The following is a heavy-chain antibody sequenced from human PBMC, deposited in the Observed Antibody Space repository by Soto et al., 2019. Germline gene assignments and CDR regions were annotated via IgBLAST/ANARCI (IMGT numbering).Heavy chain of an antibody. D-gene: IGHD2-2*01. CDR3: AKLGSSSWSPHYYFDY. V-gene: IGHV3-23*01. Sequence: GGSLRLSCAASGFTFNNYAMGWVRQAPGKGLEWVSAITDSGDDTYYIDSVKGRFTISRDNSKSTLYLQMNSLRAEDTAIYYCAKLGSSSWSPHYYFDYWGQGTLVTVSS. CDR1: GFTFNNYA. J-gene: IGHJ4*02. CDR2: ITDSGDDT.